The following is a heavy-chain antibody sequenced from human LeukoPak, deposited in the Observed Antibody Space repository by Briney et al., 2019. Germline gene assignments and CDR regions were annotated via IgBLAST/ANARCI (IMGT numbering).Heavy chain of an antibody. Sequence: SETLSLTCTVSGGSISSYYWSWIRQPAGKGLEWIGRIYTSGSTNYNPSLKSRVTISVDKSKNQFSLKLGSVTAADTAVYYCARDYYDSSGYYGVPRYYYYYMDVWGKGTTVTVSS. D-gene: IGHD3-22*01. V-gene: IGHV4-4*07. CDR2: IYTSGST. CDR1: GGSISSYY. CDR3: ARDYYDSSGYYGVPRYYYYYMDV. J-gene: IGHJ6*03.